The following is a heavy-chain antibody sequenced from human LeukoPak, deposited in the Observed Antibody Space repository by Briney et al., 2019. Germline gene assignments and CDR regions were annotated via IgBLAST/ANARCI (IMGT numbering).Heavy chain of an antibody. Sequence: GGSLRLSCAASGFTYSSYSMNWVRQAPGKGLEWVSSISSSSSYIYYADSVKGRFTISRDNAKNSLYLQMNSLRAEDTAVYYCARDGVAIMAYYFDYWGQGTLVTVSS. J-gene: IGHJ4*02. D-gene: IGHD3-3*01. CDR3: ARDGVAIMAYYFDY. V-gene: IGHV3-21*01. CDR2: ISSSSSYI. CDR1: GFTYSSYS.